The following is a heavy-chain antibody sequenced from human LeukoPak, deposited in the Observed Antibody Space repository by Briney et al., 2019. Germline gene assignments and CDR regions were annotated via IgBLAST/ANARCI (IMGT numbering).Heavy chain of an antibody. J-gene: IGHJ6*03. D-gene: IGHD1-26*01. Sequence: SETLSLTCTVSDDPINSGVYYWNWIRQPAGKGLEWIGHIYTSGTTTNSNPSLKSRVAISLDTSKNHLSLKLSSVTAADTAVYYCARAKKRSGRSQNFYLDVWGKGTTVTVSS. V-gene: IGHV4-61*09. CDR1: DDPINSGVYY. CDR3: ARAKKRSGRSQNFYLDV. CDR2: IYTSGTTT.